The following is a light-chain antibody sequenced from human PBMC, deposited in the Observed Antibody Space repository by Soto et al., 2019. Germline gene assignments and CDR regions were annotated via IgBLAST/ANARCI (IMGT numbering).Light chain of an antibody. Sequence: QSALSQPASVSGSPGQSITISCTGSISDVGGYNYVSWYQQHPGKAPKLVIFDVSDRPSGISNRFSGSKSGNTASLTISGLRTEDEADYYCSSYTGGNPSYVFGTGTKLTVL. V-gene: IGLV2-14*03. J-gene: IGLJ1*01. CDR1: ISDVGGYNY. CDR3: SSYTGGNPSYV. CDR2: DVS.